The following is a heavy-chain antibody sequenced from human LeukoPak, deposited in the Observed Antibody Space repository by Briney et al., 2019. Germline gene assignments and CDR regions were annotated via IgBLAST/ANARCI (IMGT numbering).Heavy chain of an antibody. CDR3: ARGGIAVAGRGFFDY. D-gene: IGHD6-19*01. Sequence: SETLSLTCAVYGGSFSGYCWSWIRQPPGKGLEWIGEINHSGSTNYNPSLKSRVTISVDTSKNQFSLKLSSVTAADTAVYYCARGGIAVAGRGFFDYWGQGTLVTVSS. J-gene: IGHJ4*02. V-gene: IGHV4-34*01. CDR2: INHSGST. CDR1: GGSFSGYC.